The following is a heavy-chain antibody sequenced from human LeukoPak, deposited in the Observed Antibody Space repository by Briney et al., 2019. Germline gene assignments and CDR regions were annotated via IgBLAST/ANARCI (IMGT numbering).Heavy chain of an antibody. D-gene: IGHD6-6*01. Sequence: ASVKASCKASGYTSTGYYMHWVRQAPGQGLEWMGWINPNSGGTNYAQKFQGRVTMTRDTSISTAYMELSRLRSDDTAVYYCAREGILRIAARTPPLRYWGQGTLVTVSS. J-gene: IGHJ4*02. CDR3: AREGILRIAARTPPLRY. CDR2: INPNSGGT. V-gene: IGHV1-2*02. CDR1: GYTSTGYY.